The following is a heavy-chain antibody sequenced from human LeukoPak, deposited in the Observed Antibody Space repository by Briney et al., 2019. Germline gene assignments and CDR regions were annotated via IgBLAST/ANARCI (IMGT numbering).Heavy chain of an antibody. V-gene: IGHV4-59*01. CDR2: IYYSGST. CDR3: ARSPNILTGRYYFDY. CDR1: GGSISSYY. D-gene: IGHD3-9*01. J-gene: IGHJ4*02. Sequence: SETLSLTCTVSGGSISSYYWSWIRQPPGKGLEWIGYIYYSGSTNYNPSLRSRVTISVDTSKNQFSLKLSSVTAADTAAYYCARSPNILTGRYYFDYWGQGTLVTVSS.